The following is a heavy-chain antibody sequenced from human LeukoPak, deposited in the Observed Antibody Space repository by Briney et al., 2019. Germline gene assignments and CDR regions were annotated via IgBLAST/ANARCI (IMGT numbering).Heavy chain of an antibody. CDR1: GFTFSSYS. CDR2: IKQDGSEK. J-gene: IGHJ4*02. CDR3: ARVGRGYSYGY. V-gene: IGHV3-7*01. D-gene: IGHD5-18*01. Sequence: GGSLRLSCAASGFTFSSYSMSWVRQAPGKGLEWVANIKQDGSEKYYVDSAKGRFTISRDNAKNSLYLQMNSLRAEDTAVYYCARVGRGYSYGYWGQGTLVTVSS.